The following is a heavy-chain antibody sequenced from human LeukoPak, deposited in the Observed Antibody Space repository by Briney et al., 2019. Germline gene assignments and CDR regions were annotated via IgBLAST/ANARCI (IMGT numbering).Heavy chain of an antibody. CDR3: AREIDYYGSGMGY. CDR2: IYHSGIT. Sequence: SETLSLTCAVSGGSISTSNWWNWIRQSPGKGLEWIGEIYHSGITRYNPSLKSRVTISVDKSNNQISLKLTSVTAADTAVYHCAREIDYYGSGMGYWGQATLLTVSS. D-gene: IGHD3-10*01. J-gene: IGHJ4*02. CDR1: GGSISTSNW. V-gene: IGHV4-4*02.